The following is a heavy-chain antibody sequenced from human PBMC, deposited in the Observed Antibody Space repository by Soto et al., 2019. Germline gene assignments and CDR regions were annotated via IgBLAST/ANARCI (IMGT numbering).Heavy chain of an antibody. D-gene: IGHD2-2*01. V-gene: IGHV3-21*01. CDR3: ARYSVVVPAATHYYYYGMDV. J-gene: IGHJ6*02. Sequence: PGGSLRLSCAASGFTFSSYSMNWVRQAPGKGLEWVSSISSSSSYIYYADSVKGRFTISRDNAKNSLYLQMNSLRAEDTAVYYCARYSVVVPAATHYYYYGMDVWGQGTTVTVSS. CDR2: ISSSSSYI. CDR1: GFTFSSYS.